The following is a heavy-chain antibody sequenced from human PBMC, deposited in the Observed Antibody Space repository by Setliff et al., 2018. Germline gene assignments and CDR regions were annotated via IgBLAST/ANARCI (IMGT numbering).Heavy chain of an antibody. J-gene: IGHJ4*02. V-gene: IGHV3-30*02. CDR1: GFSFSNHG. Sequence: PGGSLRLSCAASGFSFSNHGMHWVRQAPGKGLEWVAFIRHDGNNKYYKDSVRGRFTISRDNSKNTVYLQMNTLRPEDTGIYYCAKVKKPLIRGSGFDYWGRGTLVTVSS. D-gene: IGHD3-10*01. CDR3: AKVKKPLIRGSGFDY. CDR2: IRHDGNNK.